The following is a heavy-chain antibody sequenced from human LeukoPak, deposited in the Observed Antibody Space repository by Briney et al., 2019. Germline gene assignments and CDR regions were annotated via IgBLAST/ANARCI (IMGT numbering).Heavy chain of an antibody. Sequence: PSETLSLTCTVSGGSISSSSYYWGWIRQPPGRGREWIGSIYYSGSTYYNPSLKSRVTISVDTSKNQFSLKLSSVTAADTAVYYCARDYSGTPPDYWGQGTLVTVSS. J-gene: IGHJ4*02. CDR1: GGSISSSSYY. D-gene: IGHD1-26*01. V-gene: IGHV4-39*07. CDR2: IYYSGST. CDR3: ARDYSGTPPDY.